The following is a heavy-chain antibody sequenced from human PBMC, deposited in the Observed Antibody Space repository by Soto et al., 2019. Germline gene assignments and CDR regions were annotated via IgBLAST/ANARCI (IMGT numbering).Heavy chain of an antibody. CDR2: IYTSGST. CDR1: GDSMSKYY. V-gene: IGHV4-4*07. Sequence: QVQLQESGPGRVKPSETLSLTCTVSGDSMSKYYWSWIRQPAGKGLEWIGRIYTSGSTNYNPSLKSRVNMSTDTSNNHFSLNLKSVTAADAAVYYCARTVGAAYYFDFWGQGALVTVSS. J-gene: IGHJ4*02. CDR3: ARTVGAAYYFDF. D-gene: IGHD1-26*01.